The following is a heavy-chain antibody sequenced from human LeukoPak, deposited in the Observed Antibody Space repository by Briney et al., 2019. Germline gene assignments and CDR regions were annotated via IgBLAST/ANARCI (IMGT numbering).Heavy chain of an antibody. D-gene: IGHD2-15*01. CDR3: ARVANDAFDI. J-gene: IGHJ3*02. Sequence: SETLSLTCTVSGGSISSDAHYWSWIRQPPGKGPQWIGYIHQTGNTYYSPSLKSRVTISVNRSKNQFSLNLSSVTAADTAMYYCARVANDAFDIWGQGTMVTVSS. V-gene: IGHV4-30-2*01. CDR2: IHQTGNT. CDR1: GGSISSDAHY.